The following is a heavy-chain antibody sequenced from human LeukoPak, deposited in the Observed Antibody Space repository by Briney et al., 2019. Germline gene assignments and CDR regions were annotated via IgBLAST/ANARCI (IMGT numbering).Heavy chain of an antibody. CDR1: GFTFSSYS. CDR2: ISSSSSYI. CDR3: ARDPLISTKQWLVSAFDI. Sequence: PGGSLRLSCAASGFTFSSYSMNWVRQAPGKGLEWVSSISSSSSYIYYADSVKGRFTISRDNAKNSLYLQMNSLRAEDTAVYYCARDPLISTKQWLVSAFDIWGQGTMVTVSS. J-gene: IGHJ3*02. V-gene: IGHV3-21*01. D-gene: IGHD6-19*01.